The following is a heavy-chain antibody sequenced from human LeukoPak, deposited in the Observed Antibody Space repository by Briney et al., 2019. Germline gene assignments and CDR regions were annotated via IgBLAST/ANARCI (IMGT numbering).Heavy chain of an antibody. J-gene: IGHJ3*02. CDR3: ARAKYDSSGYYYSGFDI. V-gene: IGHV3-11*04. D-gene: IGHD3-22*01. Sequence: GGSLRLSCAASGFTFSDYYMGWIRQAPGKGLEWVSYITSSGSSMYYADSVKGRFTMSRDNAKKSLYLQMNSLRAEDTAVYYCARAKYDSSGYYYSGFDIWGQGTMVTVSS. CDR1: GFTFSDYY. CDR2: ITSSGSSM.